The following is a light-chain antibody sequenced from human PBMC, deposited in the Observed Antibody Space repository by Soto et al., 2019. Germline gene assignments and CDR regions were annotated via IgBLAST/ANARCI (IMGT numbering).Light chain of an antibody. V-gene: IGKV3-15*01. J-gene: IGKJ1*01. CDR2: GAS. CDR3: QQHHNWPT. CDR1: QSVSSN. Sequence: EIRVAQGPAPRAVSAGEKTTLSCRASQSVSSNLAWYKQKPGQAPSPLTDGASTRATGIPARLSGSGSGTEFTLTISSLQSEDFAVYYCQQHHNWPTFGQGTKVDSK.